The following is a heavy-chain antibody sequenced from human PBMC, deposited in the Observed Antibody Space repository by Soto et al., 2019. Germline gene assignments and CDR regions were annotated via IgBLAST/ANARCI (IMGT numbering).Heavy chain of an antibody. CDR1: GYTFTSYA. J-gene: IGHJ5*02. CDR3: SRGGNCSSTSCRQNWFDP. CDR2: INAGNGNT. D-gene: IGHD2-2*01. V-gene: IGHV1-3*01. Sequence: QVQLVQSGAEVKKPGASVKVSCKASGYTFTSYAMHWVRQAPGQRLEWMGWINAGNGNTNYSQKLQGRVTITRDTSASTAYMELSSLRSEATAVYYCSRGGNCSSTSCRQNWFDPWGQGTLVTVSS.